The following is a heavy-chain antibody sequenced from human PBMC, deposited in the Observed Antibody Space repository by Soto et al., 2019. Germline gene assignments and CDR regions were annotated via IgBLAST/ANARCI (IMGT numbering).Heavy chain of an antibody. Sequence: SVKVSCKASGGTFSSYAISWVRQAPGQGLEWMGGIIPIFGTANYAQKFQGRVTITADESTSTAYMELSSLRSEDTAVYYCARIYGSEHGAFDIWGQGTMVTVSS. CDR1: GGTFSSYA. CDR2: IIPIFGTA. V-gene: IGHV1-69*13. CDR3: ARIYGSEHGAFDI. J-gene: IGHJ3*02. D-gene: IGHD3-10*01.